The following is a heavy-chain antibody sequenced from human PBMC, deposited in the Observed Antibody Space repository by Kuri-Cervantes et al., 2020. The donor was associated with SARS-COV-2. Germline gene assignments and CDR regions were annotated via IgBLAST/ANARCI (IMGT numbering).Heavy chain of an antibody. J-gene: IGHJ6*02. CDR3: AKDRETGYFSDWSPALGMDV. CDR2: INSDGSST. CDR1: GFTFSSYW. Sequence: GESLKISCAASGFTFSSYWMHWVRQAPGKGLVWVSRINSDGSSTSYADSVKGRFTISRDNAKNSLYLQLNSLRTEDTAIYYCAKDRETGYFSDWSPALGMDVWGQGTTVTVSS. V-gene: IGHV3-74*01. D-gene: IGHD6-19*01.